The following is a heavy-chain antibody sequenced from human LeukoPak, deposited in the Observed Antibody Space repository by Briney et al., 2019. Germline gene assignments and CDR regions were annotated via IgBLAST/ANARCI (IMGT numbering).Heavy chain of an antibody. V-gene: IGHV3-66*01. CDR3: ARDSAGYGDYAY. Sequence: GGSLRLSCAASGFTVSSNYMSWVRQAPGKGLEWVSVIYSGGSTYYADSVKGRFTISRDNSKNTLYLQMNSLRAEDTAVYYCARDSAGYGDYAYWGQGTLVTVSS. D-gene: IGHD4-17*01. CDR2: IYSGGST. J-gene: IGHJ4*02. CDR1: GFTVSSNY.